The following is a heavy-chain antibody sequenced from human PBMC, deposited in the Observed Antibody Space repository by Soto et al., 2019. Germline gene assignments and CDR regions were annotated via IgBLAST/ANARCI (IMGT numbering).Heavy chain of an antibody. Sequence: PGGSLRLSCAASGFTFSNYAVTWVRQAPGKGLEWVSGISGSGSDTYYVDSVKGRFTISRDNSRNSLYLQMNSLRADDTAVYYCAKVNVITMIVVVITHYFDYRGQGTLVTVSS. V-gene: IGHV3-23*01. D-gene: IGHD3-22*01. CDR1: GFTFSNYA. CDR2: ISGSGSDT. J-gene: IGHJ4*02. CDR3: AKVNVITMIVVVITHYFDY.